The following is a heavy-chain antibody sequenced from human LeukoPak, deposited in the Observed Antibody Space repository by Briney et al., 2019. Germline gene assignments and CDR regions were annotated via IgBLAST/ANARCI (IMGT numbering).Heavy chain of an antibody. CDR3: ARQARLTMIVVVITSTFDY. D-gene: IGHD3-22*01. CDR1: GGSISSSSYY. Sequence: PSETLSLACTVSGGSISSSSYYWGWIRQPPGKGLEWIGSIYYSGSTYYNPSLKSRVTISVDTSKNQFSLKLSSVTAADTAVYYCARQARLTMIVVVITSTFDYWGQGTLVTVSS. J-gene: IGHJ4*02. V-gene: IGHV4-39*01. CDR2: IYYSGST.